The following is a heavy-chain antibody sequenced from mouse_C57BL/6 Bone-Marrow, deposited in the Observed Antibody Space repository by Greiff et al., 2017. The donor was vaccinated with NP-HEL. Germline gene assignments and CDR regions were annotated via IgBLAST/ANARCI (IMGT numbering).Heavy chain of an antibody. V-gene: IGHV1-55*01. D-gene: IGHD2-2*01. J-gene: IGHJ3*01. CDR1: GYTFTSYW. CDR3: ASSLWSRLRGLFAY. CDR2: IYPGSGST. Sequence: VQLQQPGAELVKPGASVKMSCKASGYTFTSYWITWVKQRPGQGLEWIGDIYPGSGSTNYNEKFKSKATLTVDTSSSTAYMQLSSLTSEDSAVYYCASSLWSRLRGLFAYWGQGTLVTVSA.